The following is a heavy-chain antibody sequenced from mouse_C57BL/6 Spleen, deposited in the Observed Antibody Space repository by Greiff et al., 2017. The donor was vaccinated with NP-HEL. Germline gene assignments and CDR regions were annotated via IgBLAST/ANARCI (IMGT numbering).Heavy chain of an antibody. CDR3: ARWDYYGSSSWAY. J-gene: IGHJ3*01. V-gene: IGHV1-64*01. CDR1: GYTFTSYW. Sequence: QVQLQQPGAELVKPGASVKLSCKASGYTFTSYWMHWVKQRPGQGLEWIGMIHPNSGSTNYNEKFKSKATLTVDKSSSTAYMQLSSLTSEDSAVYYCARWDYYGSSSWAYWGQGTLVTVSA. CDR2: IHPNSGST. D-gene: IGHD1-1*01.